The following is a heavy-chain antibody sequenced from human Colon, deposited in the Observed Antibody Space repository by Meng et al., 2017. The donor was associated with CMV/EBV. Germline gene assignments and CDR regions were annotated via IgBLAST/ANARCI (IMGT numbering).Heavy chain of an antibody. CDR1: GGSVSSGSYY. Sequence: SETLSLTCTVSGGSVSSGSYYWSWIRQPPGKGLEWIGYIYYSGSTNYNPSLKSRVTISVDTSKSQFSLKLSSVTAADTAVYYCARGALGYCSSTSCYSYYYYGMDVWGQGTTVTVSS. D-gene: IGHD2-2*02. V-gene: IGHV4-61*01. J-gene: IGHJ6*02. CDR2: IYYSGST. CDR3: ARGALGYCSSTSCYSYYYYGMDV.